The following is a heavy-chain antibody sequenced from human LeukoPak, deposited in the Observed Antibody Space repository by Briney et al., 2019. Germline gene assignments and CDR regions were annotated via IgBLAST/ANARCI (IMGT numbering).Heavy chain of an antibody. CDR2: INHSGST. D-gene: IGHD3-10*01. V-gene: IGHV4-34*01. CDR1: GGSFSGYY. Sequence: SETLSLTCAVYGGSFSGYYWSWIRQPPGKGLEWIGEINHSGSTNYNPSLKSRVTISVDTSKNQFSLKLSSVTAADTAVYYCARAGVRGFFYYGMDVWGQGTTVTVSS. CDR3: ARAGVRGFFYYGMDV. J-gene: IGHJ6*02.